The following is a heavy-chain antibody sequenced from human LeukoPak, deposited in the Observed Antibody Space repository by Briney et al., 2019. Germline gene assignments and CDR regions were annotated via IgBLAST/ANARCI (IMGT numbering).Heavy chain of an antibody. CDR3: ARDWGDD. Sequence: GGSLRLSCAVSGFSVTTNDMSWVRQAPGKGLEWVSVIYSGERTYYADSVKGRFTISRDNYKNTLYLQMNNLRAEDTAIYYCARDWGDDWGQGNLVTVSS. J-gene: IGHJ4*02. V-gene: IGHV3-53*01. CDR2: IYSGERT. D-gene: IGHD3-16*01. CDR1: GFSVTTND.